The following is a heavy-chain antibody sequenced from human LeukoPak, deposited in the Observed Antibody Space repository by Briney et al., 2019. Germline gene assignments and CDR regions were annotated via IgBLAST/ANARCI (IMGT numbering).Heavy chain of an antibody. CDR3: AKDPGYSSSRPILFQH. D-gene: IGHD6-13*01. CDR1: GFTFSSCA. V-gene: IGHV3-23*01. CDR2: ISGSGGGT. Sequence: PGGSLGLSCAASGFTFSSCAMSWVRQAPGKGLEWVSAISGSGGGTYYADSVKGRFTISRDNSKNTLYLQMNSLRAEDTAVYYCAKDPGYSSSRPILFQHWGQGTLVTVSS. J-gene: IGHJ1*01.